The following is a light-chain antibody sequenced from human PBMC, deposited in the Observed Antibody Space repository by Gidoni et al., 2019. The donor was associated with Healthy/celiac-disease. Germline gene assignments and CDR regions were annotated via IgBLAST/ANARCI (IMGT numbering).Light chain of an antibody. CDR2: GAS. Sequence: DIVLTQSPGTLSLSPGERATLSCRASQSVSSSYLAWYQQKPGQAPRLLIYGASSRATGIPDRFSGSGSGTDFTLTISRLEPEDFAVYYCQQYGSSSPVTFGPGTKVDIK. CDR1: QSVSSSY. V-gene: IGKV3-20*01. J-gene: IGKJ3*01. CDR3: QQYGSSSPVT.